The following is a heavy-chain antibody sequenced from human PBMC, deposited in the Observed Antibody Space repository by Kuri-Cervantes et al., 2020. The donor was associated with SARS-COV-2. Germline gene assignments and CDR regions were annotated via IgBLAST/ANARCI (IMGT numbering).Heavy chain of an antibody. CDR2: ISYDGSNK. CDR3: ARGGMKRQLIPPFDY. V-gene: IGHV3-30*04. CDR1: GFTFSDYA. J-gene: IGHJ4*02. Sequence: GESLKISCAASGFTFSDYAIHWVRQAPGKGLEWVAAISYDGSNKYHADSVEGRFTISRDNSKNTLYLQMNNLRTEDTAVYYCARGGMKRQLIPPFDYWGQGPLVTVSS. D-gene: IGHD5-18*01.